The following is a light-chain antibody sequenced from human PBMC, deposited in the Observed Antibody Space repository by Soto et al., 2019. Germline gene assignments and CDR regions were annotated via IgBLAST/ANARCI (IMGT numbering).Light chain of an antibody. CDR2: SAS. CDR3: QQSYSTLFT. Sequence: DIQMTQSPSSLSASVGDRITITCRASQSISTSLNWYQQKPGKAPKLLIYSASTLQSGVPSRFSGSGSGTDFTLTISSLQPEDFATYYCQQSYSTLFTFGPGTKVDIK. CDR1: QSISTS. J-gene: IGKJ3*01. V-gene: IGKV1-39*01.